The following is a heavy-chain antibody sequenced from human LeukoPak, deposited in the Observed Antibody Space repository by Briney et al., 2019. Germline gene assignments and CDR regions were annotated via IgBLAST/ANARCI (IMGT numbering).Heavy chain of an antibody. Sequence: GGSLRLSCSASGFTFSSYSMNRVRQAPGKGLEYVSAISSHGGSTYYADSVKGRFTISRDNSKNTLYLQMSSLRVEDTAVYYCAIAASGTLADYWGQGTLVTVSS. CDR2: ISSHGGST. V-gene: IGHV3-64D*09. D-gene: IGHD6-13*01. CDR1: GFTFSSYS. J-gene: IGHJ4*02. CDR3: AIAASGTLADY.